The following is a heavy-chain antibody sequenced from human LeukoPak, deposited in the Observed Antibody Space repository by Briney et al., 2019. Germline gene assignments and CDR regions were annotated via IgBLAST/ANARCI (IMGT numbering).Heavy chain of an antibody. J-gene: IGHJ4*02. CDR2: IKEDGTEK. Sequence: QAGGSLRLSCAASGFTFSAYWMTWVRQAPGKGLEWVANIKEDGTEKNYVDSVKGRFTISRDNVKKSLYLEMNSLRVEDTAVYYCARGRWSDYWGQGTQVNVSS. CDR1: GFTFSAYW. CDR3: ARGRWSDY. V-gene: IGHV3-7*01. D-gene: IGHD5-24*01.